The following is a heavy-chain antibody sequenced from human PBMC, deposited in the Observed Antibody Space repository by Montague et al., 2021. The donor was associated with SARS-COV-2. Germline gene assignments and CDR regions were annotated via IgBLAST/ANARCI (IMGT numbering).Heavy chain of an antibody. CDR2: MHDSGTA. CDR1: DGSIRSYH. Sequence: SETLSLTCTVSDGSIRSYHWNWMRQTPGKGLEWIGHMHDSGTANYNPSLRSRVTLMVDASRNQFSLELSSVTAADTAMYYCTRLPRGSGTWGYFDYWAQGTLVTVSS. CDR3: TRLPRGSGTWGYFDY. D-gene: IGHD3-10*01. J-gene: IGHJ4*02. V-gene: IGHV4-59*08.